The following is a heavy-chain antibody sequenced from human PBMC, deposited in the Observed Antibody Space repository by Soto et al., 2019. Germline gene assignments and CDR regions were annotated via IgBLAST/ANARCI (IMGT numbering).Heavy chain of an antibody. D-gene: IGHD3-3*02. CDR2: INTNTGNP. Sequence: ASVKVSCKASGYTFTSYAMNWVRQAPGQGLEWMGWINTNTGNPTYAQGFTGRFVFSLDTSVSTAYLQICSLKAEDTAVYYCARDMESAAHISGNGFDPWGQGTLVTVSS. CDR1: GYTFTSYA. V-gene: IGHV7-4-1*01. J-gene: IGHJ5*02. CDR3: ARDMESAAHISGNGFDP.